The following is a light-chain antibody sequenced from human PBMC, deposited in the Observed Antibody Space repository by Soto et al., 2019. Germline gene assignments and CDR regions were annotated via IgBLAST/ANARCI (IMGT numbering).Light chain of an antibody. V-gene: IGKV3-15*01. Sequence: EIVMTQSPATLSVSPGERATLSCRASHSVSSRLAWYQQKPGQAPRLLIYGASTRATGLPARFSGSGSGTEFTLTISSLQSEDVAVYYCQHYTKWPLTFGGGTKVEIK. J-gene: IGKJ4*01. CDR3: QHYTKWPLT. CDR1: HSVSSR. CDR2: GAS.